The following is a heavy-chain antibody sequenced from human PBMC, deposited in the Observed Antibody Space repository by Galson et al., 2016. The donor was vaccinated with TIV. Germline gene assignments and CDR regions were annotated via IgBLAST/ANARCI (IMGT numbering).Heavy chain of an antibody. Sequence: SLRLSCAVSGYMFSSYGMHWVRQAPGRGLEWVAFIQYDGSNKYYADSVKGRFTISGDNSMNTLHLQMNSLRAEDTAVYYCAKDSGSYFSYWYFDLWGRGTLVTVSS. CDR3: AKDSGSYFSYWYFDL. V-gene: IGHV3-30*02. CDR2: IQYDGSNK. D-gene: IGHD3-10*01. J-gene: IGHJ2*01. CDR1: GYMFSSYG.